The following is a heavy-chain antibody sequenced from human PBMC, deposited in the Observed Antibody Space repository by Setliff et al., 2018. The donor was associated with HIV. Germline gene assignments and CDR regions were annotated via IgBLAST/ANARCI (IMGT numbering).Heavy chain of an antibody. CDR1: AYSINSGYY. V-gene: IGHV4-38-2*01. Sequence: SETLSLTCAVSAYSINSGYYWGWIRQPPGKGLEWIGSIYHSGITYYNPSLKSRVTISVDTSEDQFSLKLSSVTAADTAVYYCARANFWSGYYGYWGQGTLVTVSS. J-gene: IGHJ4*02. D-gene: IGHD3-3*01. CDR3: ARANFWSGYYGY. CDR2: IYHSGIT.